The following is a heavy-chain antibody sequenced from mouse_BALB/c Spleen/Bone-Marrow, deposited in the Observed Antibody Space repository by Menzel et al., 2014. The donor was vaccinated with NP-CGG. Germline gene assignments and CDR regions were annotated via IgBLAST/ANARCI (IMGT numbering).Heavy chain of an antibody. Sequence: EVKLVESGGGLVQPGGSLRLSYATSGFTFSDFYMEWVRQPPGKRLEWIAARRNKANDYTTEYSASVKGRFIVSRDTSQSILYLQMNALRAEDTAIYYCARDPRWLLAMDYWGQGTSVTVSS. J-gene: IGHJ4*01. CDR2: RRNKANDYTT. V-gene: IGHV7-1*02. CDR3: ARDPRWLLAMDY. D-gene: IGHD2-3*01. CDR1: GFTFSDFY.